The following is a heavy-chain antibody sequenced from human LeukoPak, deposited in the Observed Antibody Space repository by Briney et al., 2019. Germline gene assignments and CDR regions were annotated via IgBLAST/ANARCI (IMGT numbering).Heavy chain of an antibody. CDR3: ARELGTREAFEI. CDR1: GFTVTNNY. CDR2: IYTGGST. Sequence: GGSLRLSCAASGFTVTNNYMSWVRQAPGKGLEWVSVIYTGGSTYYADSVRDRFTISRDNSKNTLYLQMNSLRAEDTAVYYCARELGTREAFEIWGQGTMVTVSS. D-gene: IGHD1-26*01. J-gene: IGHJ3*02. V-gene: IGHV3-53*01.